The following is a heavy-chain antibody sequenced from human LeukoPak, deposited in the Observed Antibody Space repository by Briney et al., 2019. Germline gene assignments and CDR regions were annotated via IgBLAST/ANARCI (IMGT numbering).Heavy chain of an antibody. Sequence: GGSLRLSCAASGFTFSSYGMDWVRQAPGKGLEWVAIISYDGSKKYYADAVKGRFTISRDNSKNTLYLQMNSLRAEDTAVYYCAKDGNYGGNSGFDYWGQGTLVTVSS. J-gene: IGHJ4*02. D-gene: IGHD4-23*01. CDR2: ISYDGSKK. V-gene: IGHV3-30*18. CDR3: AKDGNYGGNSGFDY. CDR1: GFTFSSYG.